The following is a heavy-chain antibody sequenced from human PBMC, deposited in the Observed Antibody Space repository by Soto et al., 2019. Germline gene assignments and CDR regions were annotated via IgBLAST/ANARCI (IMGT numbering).Heavy chain of an antibody. J-gene: IGHJ4*02. CDR1: GFTFSSYA. CDR3: AKDPGVTTFFPYYFDY. V-gene: IGHV3-23*01. Sequence: PGGSLRLSCAASGFTFSSYAMSWVRQAPGKGLEWVSAISGSGGSTYYADSVKGRFTISRDNSKNTLYLQMNSLRAEDTAVYYCAKDPGVTTFFPYYFDYWGQGTLVTVSS. CDR2: ISGSGGST. D-gene: IGHD4-17*01.